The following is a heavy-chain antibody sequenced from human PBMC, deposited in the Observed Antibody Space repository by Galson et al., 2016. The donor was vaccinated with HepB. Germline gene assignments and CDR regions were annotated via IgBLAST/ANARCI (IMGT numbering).Heavy chain of an antibody. V-gene: IGHV3-74*01. D-gene: IGHD3-3*01. J-gene: IGHJ3*02. CDR1: GFTFSSYW. CDR2: INSDGRST. Sequence: SLRLSCAASGFTFSSYWMHWVRQGPGTGLVWVSRINSDGRSTTYADSVKGRFTISRENAKNTLYLQMNSLGAEDTALDYCARVGDFWSGYAYGFDIWGQGTMGTVSS. CDR3: ARVGDFWSGYAYGFDI.